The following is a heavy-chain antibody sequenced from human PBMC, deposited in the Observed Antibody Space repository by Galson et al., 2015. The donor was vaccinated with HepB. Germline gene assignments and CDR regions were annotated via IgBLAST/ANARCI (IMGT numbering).Heavy chain of an antibody. Sequence: SLRLSCAASGFTFSSYDMHWVRQATGKGLEWVSAIGTAGDTYYPGSVKGRFTISRENAKNSLYLQMNSLRAGDTAVYYCARAVAATDAFDIWGQGTMVTVSS. CDR2: IGTAGDT. CDR1: GFTFSSYD. V-gene: IGHV3-13*01. J-gene: IGHJ3*02. CDR3: ARAVAATDAFDI. D-gene: IGHD6-19*01.